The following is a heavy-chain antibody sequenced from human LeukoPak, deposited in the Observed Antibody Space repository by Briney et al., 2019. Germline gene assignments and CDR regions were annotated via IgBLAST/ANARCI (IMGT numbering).Heavy chain of an antibody. J-gene: IGHJ6*03. D-gene: IGHD4-17*01. V-gene: IGHV1-46*01. CDR3: ARRATVTDDYYYYYYMDV. Sequence: ASVKVSCKASGYTFTGYYMHWVRQAPGQGLEWMGLINPSGGSTSYAQKFQGRVTMTRDMSTSTVYMELSSLRSEDTAVYYCARRATVTDDYYYYYYMDVWGKGATVTVSS. CDR2: INPSGGST. CDR1: GYTFTGYY.